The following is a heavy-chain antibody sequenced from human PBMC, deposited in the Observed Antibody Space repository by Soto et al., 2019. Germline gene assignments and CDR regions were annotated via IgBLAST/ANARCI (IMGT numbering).Heavy chain of an antibody. J-gene: IGHJ4*02. CDR2: IVPMFGTS. CDR3: NRGSEYDFWSGYL. V-gene: IGHV1-69*06. Sequence: QERLVQSGAEVRKPGSSVKVSCKVTGGTSTRYAINWVRQAPGQGHEWMGGIVPMFGTSKYAQKFQGRVTITADTSTNIDYMELRSLRSEDTAVYYCNRGSEYDFWSGYLWGQGTLVSVSS. CDR1: GGTSTRYA. D-gene: IGHD3-3*01.